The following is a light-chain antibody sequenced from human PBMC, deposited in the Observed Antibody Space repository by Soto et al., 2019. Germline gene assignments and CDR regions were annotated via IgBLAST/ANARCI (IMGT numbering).Light chain of an antibody. CDR1: QSISSW. V-gene: IGKV1-5*03. CDR3: QQYNSYSRT. J-gene: IGKJ2*01. CDR2: KAS. Sequence: DIQMTQSPSTLSASVGDRVTITCRASQSISSWLAWYQRKPGKAPKLLIYKASVLQSGVPSRFSGSGSGTEFTLTITCLQPDDFATYYCQQYNSYSRTFGQGTKLEIK.